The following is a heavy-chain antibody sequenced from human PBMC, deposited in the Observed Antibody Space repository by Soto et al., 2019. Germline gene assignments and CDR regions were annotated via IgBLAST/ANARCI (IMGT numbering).Heavy chain of an antibody. CDR3: AKPRTAIAVAGYFDY. CDR1: GFTFSSYA. J-gene: IGHJ4*02. V-gene: IGHV3-23*01. D-gene: IGHD6-19*01. Sequence: GGSLRLSCAASGFTFSSYAMSWVRQAPGKGLEWVSGITPSGGSTYYADSVKGRFTISRDNSKNTLYLHMNSLRAKDTAVYYCAKPRTAIAVAGYFDYWGQGTLVTVSS. CDR2: ITPSGGST.